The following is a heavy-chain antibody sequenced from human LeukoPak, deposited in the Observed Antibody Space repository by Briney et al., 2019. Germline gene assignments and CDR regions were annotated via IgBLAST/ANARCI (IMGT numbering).Heavy chain of an antibody. CDR2: VHPNSGGT. CDR1: GYTFRDYY. J-gene: IGHJ4*02. V-gene: IGHV1-2*02. D-gene: IGHD3-22*01. Sequence: ASVKVSCKASGYTFRDYYMHWVRQAPGQGLEWRGWVHPNSGGTNYAQKFQGRVTMTRDTSISTAYMELSRLRSDDTAMYYCATMVDYNGSGFDYWGQGTLLTVSS. CDR3: ATMVDYNGSGFDY.